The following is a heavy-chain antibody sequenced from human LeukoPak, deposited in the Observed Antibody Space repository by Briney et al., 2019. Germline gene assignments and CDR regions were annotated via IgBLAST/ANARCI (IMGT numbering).Heavy chain of an antibody. D-gene: IGHD5-18*01. CDR3: ARGIQLPYYFDY. Sequence: GGSLRLSCAASGFTVSSNYMSWVRQAPGKGLEWVSVIYSGGSTYYADSVKDRFTISRDNSKNTLYLQMNSLRAEDTAVYYCARGIQLPYYFDYWGQGTLVTVSS. V-gene: IGHV3-66*01. J-gene: IGHJ4*02. CDR2: IYSGGST. CDR1: GFTVSSNY.